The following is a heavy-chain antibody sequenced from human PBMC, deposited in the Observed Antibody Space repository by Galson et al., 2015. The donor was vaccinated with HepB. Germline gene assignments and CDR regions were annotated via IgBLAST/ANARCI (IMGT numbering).Heavy chain of an antibody. D-gene: IGHD2-2*03. CDR1: GGTFSSYA. CDR2: IIPIFGTA. V-gene: IGHV1-69*06. Sequence: SVKVSCKASGGTFSSYAISWVRQAPGQGLEWMGGIIPIFGTANYAQRFQGRVTITADKSTSTAYMELSSLRSEDTAVYYCASWITNYGMDVWGQGTTVTVSS. J-gene: IGHJ6*02. CDR3: ASWITNYGMDV.